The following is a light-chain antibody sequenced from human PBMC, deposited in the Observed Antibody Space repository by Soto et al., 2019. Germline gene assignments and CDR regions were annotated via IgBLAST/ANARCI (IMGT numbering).Light chain of an antibody. V-gene: IGKV3-20*01. CDR3: QQYYASSWT. J-gene: IGKJ1*01. CDR2: AAS. CDR1: QSISSTY. Sequence: EIVLTQSPGTLSLSPGERATLSCRASQSISSTYLAWYRQKPGQAPRLLIYAASSRATDIPDRFSGSGSGTDCTLTISRLEPEDFAVYYCQQYYASSWTFGQGTRVEIK.